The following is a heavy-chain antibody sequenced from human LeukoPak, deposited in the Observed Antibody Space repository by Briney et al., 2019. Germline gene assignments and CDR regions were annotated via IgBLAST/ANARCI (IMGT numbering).Heavy chain of an antibody. V-gene: IGHV3-33*01. Sequence: PGGSLRLSCAASGFTFSSYGMHWVRQAPGKGLEWVAVIWYDGSNKYYADSVKGRFTISRDNSKNTLYLQMNSLRAEDTAVYYCARGHFYDSSDYYHDAFDIWGQGTVVTVSS. CDR2: IWYDGSNK. CDR1: GFTFSSYG. D-gene: IGHD3-22*01. CDR3: ARGHFYDSSDYYHDAFDI. J-gene: IGHJ3*02.